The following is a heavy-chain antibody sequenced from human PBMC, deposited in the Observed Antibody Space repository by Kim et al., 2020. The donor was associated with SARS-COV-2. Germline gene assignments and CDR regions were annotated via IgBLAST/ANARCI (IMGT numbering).Heavy chain of an antibody. CDR3: ARDRVTLGSYYGPGPSYYYYGMDV. D-gene: IGHD1-26*01. CDR2: INSDGSST. CDR1: GFTFSSYW. Sequence: PGGSLRLSCAASGFTFSSYWMHWVRQAPGKGLVWVSRINSDGSSTSYADSVKGRFTISRDNAKNTLYLQMNSLRAEDTAVYYCARDRVTLGSYYGPGPSYYYYGMDVWGQGTTVTVSS. V-gene: IGHV3-74*01. J-gene: IGHJ6*02.